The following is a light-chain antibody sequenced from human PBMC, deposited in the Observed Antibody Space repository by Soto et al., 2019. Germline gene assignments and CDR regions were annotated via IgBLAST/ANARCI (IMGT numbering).Light chain of an antibody. CDR3: QQYGSSIPIT. J-gene: IGKJ5*01. Sequence: EIVLTQSPGTLSLFPGERATLSCRASQSVSGSSLAWYQQKPGQAPRLLIYGASSRATGIPDRFSGSGSGTDFTLTISRLEPEDFAVYYCQQYGSSIPITFGQGTRLEIK. CDR1: QSVSGSS. V-gene: IGKV3-20*01. CDR2: GAS.